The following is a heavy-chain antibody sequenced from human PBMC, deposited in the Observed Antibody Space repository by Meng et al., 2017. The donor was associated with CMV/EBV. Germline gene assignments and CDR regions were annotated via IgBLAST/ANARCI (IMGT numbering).Heavy chain of an antibody. J-gene: IGHJ6*02. CDR3: AGGWFGELSNRAYYYYGMDV. D-gene: IGHD3-10*01. CDR2: INPNSGGT. Sequence: ASVKVSCKASGYTFTGYCMHWVRQAPGQGLEWMGWINPNSGGTNYAQKFQGRVTMTRDTSISTAYMELSRLRSDDTAVYYCAGGWFGELSNRAYYYYGMDVWGQGTTVTVSS. CDR1: GYTFTGYC. V-gene: IGHV1-2*02.